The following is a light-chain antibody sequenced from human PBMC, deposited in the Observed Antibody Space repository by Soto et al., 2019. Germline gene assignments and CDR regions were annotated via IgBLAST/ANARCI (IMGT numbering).Light chain of an antibody. Sequence: DIKLTQSPSFLSASVGERVTITCRASQVINIFLAWFQQKPGKAPNLLISAASTLQSGVTSRFSGSGSETEFTLTITSLQPEDSATYYCQPRNSYPRTVGQVTQVEIK. CDR1: QVINIF. CDR3: QPRNSYPRT. J-gene: IGKJ2*01. CDR2: AAS. V-gene: IGKV1-9*01.